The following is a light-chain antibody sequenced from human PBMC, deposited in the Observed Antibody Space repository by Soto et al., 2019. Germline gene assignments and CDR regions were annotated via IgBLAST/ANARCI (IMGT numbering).Light chain of an antibody. CDR1: QSISSS. J-gene: IGKJ3*01. Sequence: DIQMTQSPSSLSASVGDRVTITCRASQSISSSLNWYQQKPGKAPKLLIYAASSLQSGVPSRFSGSGSWTDFSLTISSLQPEDFATYYCQQSYSTPPTCGPGTKVDIK. V-gene: IGKV1-39*01. CDR3: QQSYSTPPT. CDR2: AAS.